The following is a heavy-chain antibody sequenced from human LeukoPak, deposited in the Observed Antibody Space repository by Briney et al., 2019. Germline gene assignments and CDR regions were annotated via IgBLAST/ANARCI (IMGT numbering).Heavy chain of an antibody. CDR1: GFTVSNNY. D-gene: IGHD3-10*01. Sequence: GGSLRLSCAASGFTVSNNYMSWVRQAPGKGLEWVSVIYSGGSTYYADSVKGRFTISRDNSKNTLYLQMNSLRAEDTAVYYCARVPNYGSGGGFDPWGQGTLVTVSS. CDR2: IYSGGST. CDR3: ARVPNYGSGGGFDP. V-gene: IGHV3-53*01. J-gene: IGHJ5*02.